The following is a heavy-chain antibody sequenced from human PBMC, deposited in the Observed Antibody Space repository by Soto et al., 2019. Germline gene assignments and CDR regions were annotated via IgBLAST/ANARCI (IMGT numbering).Heavy chain of an antibody. D-gene: IGHD4-17*01. CDR1: GGSVSDKSYY. CDR2: VYYSGTT. J-gene: IGHJ4*02. Sequence: SETLSLTCSVSGGSVSDKSYYWSWIRQPPGKGLEWIGYVYYSGTTNYNPSLKSRVTISVDLSKTRFSLRLSSVTTADTDLYYCARTTAVPNTLRSRYFFDYWGQGTLVTVSS. V-gene: IGHV4-61*01. CDR3: ARTTAVPNTLRSRYFFDY.